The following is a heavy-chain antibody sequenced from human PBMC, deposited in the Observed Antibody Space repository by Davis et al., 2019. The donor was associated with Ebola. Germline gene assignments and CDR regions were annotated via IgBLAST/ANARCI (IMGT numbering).Heavy chain of an antibody. Sequence: SETLSLTCTVSGGSISSSSYYWGWIRQPPGKGLEWIGSIYYSGSTYYNPSLKSRVTISVDTSKNQFSLKLSSVTAADTAVYYCARHSLWSGYHTRGGWFDPWGQGTLVTVSS. D-gene: IGHD3-3*01. J-gene: IGHJ5*02. CDR2: IYYSGST. V-gene: IGHV4-39*01. CDR1: GGSISSSSYY. CDR3: ARHSLWSGYHTRGGWFDP.